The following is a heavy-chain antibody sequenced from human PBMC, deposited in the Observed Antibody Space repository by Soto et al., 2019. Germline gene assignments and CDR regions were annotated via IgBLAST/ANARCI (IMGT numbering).Heavy chain of an antibody. J-gene: IGHJ6*02. D-gene: IGHD3-10*01. CDR2: ISSSSSTI. CDR3: AKDYYGSGFPGYYYYGMDV. CDR1: GFTFSSYS. Sequence: GGSLRLSCAASGFTFSSYSMNWVRQAPGKGLEWVSYISSSSSTIYYADSVKGRFTISRDNSKNTLYLQMNSLRAEDTAVYYCAKDYYGSGFPGYYYYGMDVWGQGTTVTVSS. V-gene: IGHV3-48*01.